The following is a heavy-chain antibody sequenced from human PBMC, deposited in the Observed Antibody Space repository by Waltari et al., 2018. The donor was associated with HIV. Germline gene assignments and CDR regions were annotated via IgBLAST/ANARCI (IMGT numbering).Heavy chain of an antibody. J-gene: IGHJ2*01. D-gene: IGHD3-22*01. Sequence: QVQLVESGGGVVQAGGSLRLSCAASGFTFSSYGIHWVRQAPGKGMEGVAFIRYDGSNKDYGYTVKGRFTISRENSKNTLYLQMNSLRAEDTAVYYGAKGGMVVVAMYCDLWGRGTLLTVSS. CDR3: AKGGMVVVAMYCDL. V-gene: IGHV3-30*02. CDR1: GFTFSSYG. CDR2: IRYDGSNK.